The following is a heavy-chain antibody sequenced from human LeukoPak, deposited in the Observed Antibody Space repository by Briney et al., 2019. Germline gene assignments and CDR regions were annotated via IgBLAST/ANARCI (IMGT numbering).Heavy chain of an antibody. D-gene: IGHD1-1*01. Sequence: GESLKISCQGSGYNFASYWIGWVRQMPGKGLEWMGIIYPGDSDVKYSPSFEGQVTISADKSINTAYLRWSSLKASDTAIYYCARHPGYNWNDPDPFDFWGQGTLVTVSS. J-gene: IGHJ4*02. CDR1: GYNFASYW. CDR2: IYPGDSDV. CDR3: ARHPGYNWNDPDPFDF. V-gene: IGHV5-51*01.